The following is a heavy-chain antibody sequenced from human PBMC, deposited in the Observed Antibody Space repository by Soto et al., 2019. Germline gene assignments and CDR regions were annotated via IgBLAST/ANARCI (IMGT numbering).Heavy chain of an antibody. J-gene: IGHJ4*01. CDR3: ARGGGNSDFGY. CDR2: ISYDRTNK. CDR1: GFTFSSYA. D-gene: IGHD2-21*02. Sequence: QVQLVESGGGVVQPGRSLRLSCAASGFTFSSYAMHWVRQAPGKGLEWVAVISYDRTNKYYADSVKGRFTISRDNSKNPLYLQMNSLTAEHTAVYYCARGGGNSDFGYWGHGTLVTVSS. V-gene: IGHV3-30-3*01.